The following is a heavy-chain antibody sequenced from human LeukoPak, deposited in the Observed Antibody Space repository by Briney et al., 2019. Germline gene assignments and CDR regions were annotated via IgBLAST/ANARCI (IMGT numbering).Heavy chain of an antibody. CDR2: RKQDGSEK. J-gene: IGHJ3*02. D-gene: IGHD6-13*01. Sequence: GGSLRLSCAASGFTFRSHWMSWVRQAPGKGLEWVANRKQDGSEKYYVDSVKGRFTISRDNAWDSLYLQMDSLRAEDTAVYYCAREALPYSSSPIDIWGQGTMVTVSS. CDR3: AREALPYSSSPIDI. CDR1: GFTFRSHW. V-gene: IGHV3-7*01.